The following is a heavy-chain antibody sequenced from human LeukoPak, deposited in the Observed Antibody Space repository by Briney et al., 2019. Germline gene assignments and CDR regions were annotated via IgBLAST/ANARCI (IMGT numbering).Heavy chain of an antibody. J-gene: IGHJ4*02. CDR3: ARYVPVRTGTTRASFDY. V-gene: IGHV4-34*01. CDR2: INQSGST. D-gene: IGHD1-1*01. Sequence: SETLSLTCAVYGGSFSDYDWSWIRQPPGKGLEWIGEINQSGSTNCDPSLKSRVSMSIDTSKSQFSLNLRSVTAADTAVYYCARYVPVRTGTTRASFDYWGQGTLVTVSS. CDR1: GGSFSDYD.